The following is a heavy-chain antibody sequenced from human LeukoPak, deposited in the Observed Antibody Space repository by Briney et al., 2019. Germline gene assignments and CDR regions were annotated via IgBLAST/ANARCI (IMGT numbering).Heavy chain of an antibody. V-gene: IGHV3-15*01. D-gene: IGHD3-10*01. CDR1: GFTFSNAW. CDR2: IKSKTDGGTT. J-gene: IGHJ6*02. Sequence: GGSLRLSCAASGFTFSNAWMSWVRQAPGKGLEWVGRIKSKTDGGTTDYAAPVKGRFTISRDDSKNTLYLQMNSMKTEDTAVYYCTTDRVPTMVRGVDYYYYAMDVWGQGTTVTVSS. CDR3: TTDRVPTMVRGVDYYYYAMDV.